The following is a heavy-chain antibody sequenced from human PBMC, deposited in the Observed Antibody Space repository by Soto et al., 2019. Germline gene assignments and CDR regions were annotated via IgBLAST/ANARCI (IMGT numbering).Heavy chain of an antibody. Sequence: SETLSLTCTVSGGSISSSNRWSWVRQPPGKGLEWIGEIYHSGSTNYNPSLKSRVTISVDKSKNQFSLKLSSVTAADTAVYYCARTRYYYGMDVWGQGTTVTVSS. V-gene: IGHV4-4*02. J-gene: IGHJ6*02. CDR1: GGSISSSNR. CDR2: IYHSGST. CDR3: ARTRYYYGMDV.